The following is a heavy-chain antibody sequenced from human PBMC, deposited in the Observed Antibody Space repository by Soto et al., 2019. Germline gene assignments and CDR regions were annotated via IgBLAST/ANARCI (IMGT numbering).Heavy chain of an antibody. CDR3: ARANYFDSSGPFDY. V-gene: IGHV4-31*03. CDR2: IYYSGST. D-gene: IGHD3-22*01. Sequence: SETLSLTCTVSGASISSGAYYWSWIRQHPGKGLEWIGYIYYSGSTYYNPSLESRVTLSVDTSRNQFSLKVSSVTAADTAVYYCARANYFDSSGPFDYWGPGTLVTVSS. CDR1: GASISSGAYY. J-gene: IGHJ4*02.